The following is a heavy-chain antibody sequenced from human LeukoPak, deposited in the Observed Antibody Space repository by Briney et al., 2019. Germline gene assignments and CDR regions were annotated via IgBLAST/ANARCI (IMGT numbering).Heavy chain of an antibody. Sequence: PGGSLRLSCAASGFTFSTYGMNWVRQAPGKGLEWVSTISGSGDSTYYADSVKGRFTISRDSSRDTLYLQMNSLRAEGTAVYYCAKGNTANRNPNFDYWGQGTLVTVSS. CDR2: ISGSGDST. CDR1: GFTFSTYG. J-gene: IGHJ4*02. D-gene: IGHD5-18*01. V-gene: IGHV3-23*01. CDR3: AKGNTANRNPNFDY.